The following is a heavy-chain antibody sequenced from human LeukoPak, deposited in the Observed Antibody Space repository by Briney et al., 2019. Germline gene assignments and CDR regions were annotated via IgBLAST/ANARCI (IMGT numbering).Heavy chain of an antibody. CDR3: AKRGVVIRVILVGFHKEAYYFDS. CDR2: ISDSGGST. Sequence: GGSLRLSCADSGITLSNYGMSWVRQAPGKGLEWVAGISDSGGSTNYADSVKGRFTISRDNPKNTLYLQMNSLRAEDTAVYFCAKRGVVIRVILVGFHKEAYYFDSWGQGALSPSPQ. V-gene: IGHV3-23*01. D-gene: IGHD3-22*01. CDR1: GITLSNYG. J-gene: IGHJ4*02.